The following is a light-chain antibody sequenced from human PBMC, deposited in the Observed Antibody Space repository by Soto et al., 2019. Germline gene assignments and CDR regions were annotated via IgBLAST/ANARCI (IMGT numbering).Light chain of an antibody. J-gene: IGKJ5*01. Sequence: EVVLTQSPATQSLSPGDRATLSCRASQSVSHALAWYQQKPGQAPRLLIHDASSRATGIPARFSGSGSETDFTLTISSLEPEDFAVYYCQQRGSWPPSITFGQGTRLE. V-gene: IGKV3-11*01. CDR3: QQRGSWPPSIT. CDR1: QSVSHA. CDR2: DAS.